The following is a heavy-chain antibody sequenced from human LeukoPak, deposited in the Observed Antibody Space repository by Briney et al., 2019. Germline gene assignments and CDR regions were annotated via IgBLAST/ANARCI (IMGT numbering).Heavy chain of an antibody. CDR3: ARDTYDSIHGMDV. CDR1: GFTFSSYA. D-gene: IGHD3-22*01. CDR2: ISYDGSNK. V-gene: IGHV3-30*04. Sequence: GGSLRLSCAASGFTFSSYATHWVRQAPGKGLEWVAVISYDGSNKYYADSVKGRFTISRDNSKNTLYLQMNSLRPEDTAMYYCARDTYDSIHGMDVWGQGTTVTVSS. J-gene: IGHJ6*02.